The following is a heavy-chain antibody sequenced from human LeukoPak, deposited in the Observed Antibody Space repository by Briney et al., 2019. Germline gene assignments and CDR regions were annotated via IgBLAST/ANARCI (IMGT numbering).Heavy chain of an antibody. CDR2: ISGSGSNT. V-gene: IGHV3-23*01. CDR1: GFTFSSSA. D-gene: IGHD1-26*01. J-gene: IGHJ4*02. Sequence: TGGSLRLSCAASGFTFSSSAMSWVRQAPWKGLEWVSGISGSGSNTYYADSVKGRFTISRDNSKNTLFLQINSLRAEDTAVYYCAKAGSIRFDYWGQGALVTVSS. CDR3: AKAGSIRFDY.